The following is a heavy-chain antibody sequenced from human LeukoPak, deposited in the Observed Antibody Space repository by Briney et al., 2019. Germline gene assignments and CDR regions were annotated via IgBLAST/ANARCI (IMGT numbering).Heavy chain of an antibody. D-gene: IGHD3-10*01. CDR1: GFTLSSFG. CDR2: ISYDGGVI. CDR3: AKERSFGPRDFDY. Sequence: GGSLRLSCAASGFTLSSFGMHWVRQAPGKGLEWMTVISYDGGVIYNADSVKGRFTISRDNSKNTLYLQMDSLRADDTAVYYCAKERSFGPRDFDYWGQGTLVTVSS. V-gene: IGHV3-30*18. J-gene: IGHJ4*02.